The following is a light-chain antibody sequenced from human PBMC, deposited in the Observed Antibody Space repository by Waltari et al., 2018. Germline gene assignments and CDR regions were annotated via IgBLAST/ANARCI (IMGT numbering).Light chain of an antibody. V-gene: IGKV1-9*01. J-gene: IGKJ3*01. Sequence: ASVGDRVTITCRASQGISSYLAWYQQKPGKAPKLLIYAVSTLLNGVPSRFSGGGFGTDFTLTISSLQPEDFATYYCQQVNSYPLTFGPGTTVDIK. CDR3: QQVNSYPLT. CDR2: AVS. CDR1: QGISSY.